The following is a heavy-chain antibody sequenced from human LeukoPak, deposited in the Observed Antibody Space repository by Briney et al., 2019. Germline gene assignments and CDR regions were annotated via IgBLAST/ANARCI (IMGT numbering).Heavy chain of an antibody. Sequence: SETLSLTCTVSGGSISSSSYYWGWIRQPPGRGLEWIGSIYYSGSTNYNPSLKSRVTISVDTSKNQFPLKLTSVTAADTAVYFCARRSGSSFVRWFDPWGQGILVTVSS. CDR3: ARRSGSSFVRWFDP. V-gene: IGHV4-39*01. CDR1: GGSISSSSYY. CDR2: IYYSGST. J-gene: IGHJ5*02. D-gene: IGHD1-26*01.